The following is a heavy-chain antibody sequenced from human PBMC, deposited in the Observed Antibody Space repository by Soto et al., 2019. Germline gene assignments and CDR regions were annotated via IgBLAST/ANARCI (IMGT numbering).Heavy chain of an antibody. J-gene: IGHJ5*02. V-gene: IGHV4-4*02. CDR1: CASINNSHW. D-gene: IGHD6-13*01. Sequence: QVQLQESGPGLVQPSGTLSLTCAVSCASINNSHWWSWVRQTPGKGLEWIGETYHSGTTNYNPSLKTRVTISIDKSKNQFSLKMNSVTAADTAVYYCARDVNSSPASGPNWFDPWGQGTLVTVSS. CDR2: TYHSGTT. CDR3: ARDVNSSPASGPNWFDP.